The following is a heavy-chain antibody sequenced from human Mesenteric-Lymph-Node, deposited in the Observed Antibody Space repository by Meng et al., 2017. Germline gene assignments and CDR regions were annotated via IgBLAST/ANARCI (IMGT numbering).Heavy chain of an antibody. J-gene: IGHJ4*02. V-gene: IGHV4-4*02. CDR1: GGSISSSNW. CDR3: ARDPPRSTAMITGDY. D-gene: IGHD5-18*01. CDR2: IYHSGST. Sequence: QQEQGPGCLKPSGTLSLTCSVSGGSISSSNWWSWVRQPPGKGLEWIGEIYHSGSTNYNPSLKSRVTISVDKSKNQFSLKLSSVTAADTAVYYCARDPPRSTAMITGDYWGQGTLVTVSS.